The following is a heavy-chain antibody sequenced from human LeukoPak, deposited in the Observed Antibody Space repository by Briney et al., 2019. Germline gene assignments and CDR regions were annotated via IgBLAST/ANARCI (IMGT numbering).Heavy chain of an antibody. CDR3: ARDALYSGSYRFDP. Sequence: GASVKVSCKASGYTFTSYAMNWVRQAPGQGPEWMGWINTNTGNPTYAQGFTGRFVFSLDTSVSTAYLQISSLKAEDTAVYYCARDALYSGSYRFDPWGQGTLVTVSS. CDR1: GYTFTSYA. D-gene: IGHD1-26*01. CDR2: INTNTGNP. V-gene: IGHV7-4-1*02. J-gene: IGHJ5*02.